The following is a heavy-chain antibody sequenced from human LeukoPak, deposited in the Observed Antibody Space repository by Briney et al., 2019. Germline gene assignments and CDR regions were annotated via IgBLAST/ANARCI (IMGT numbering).Heavy chain of an antibody. Sequence: PGGSLRLSCAASGFTSSNYAMSWVRQAPGKGLECVSGLSGGGGSTYYADSVKGRFTISRDNSKNTLYLQMNSLRAEDTAVYYCAKDLTGWAGYRSSWGFDYWGQGTLVTVSS. J-gene: IGHJ4*02. CDR3: AKDLTGWAGYRSSWGFDY. CDR2: LSGGGGST. V-gene: IGHV3-23*01. CDR1: GFTSSNYA. D-gene: IGHD6-13*01.